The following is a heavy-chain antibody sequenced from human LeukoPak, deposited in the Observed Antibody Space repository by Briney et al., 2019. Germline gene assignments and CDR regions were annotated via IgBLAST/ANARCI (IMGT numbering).Heavy chain of an antibody. Sequence: PGGSLRLSCAASGFTFSSYSMNWVRQAPGKGLEWVSSISSSSSYIYYADSVKGRLTISRDNAKNSLYLQMNSLRAEDTAVYYCASESARYFDYWGQGTLVTVSS. CDR3: ASESARYFDY. CDR1: GFTFSSYS. CDR2: ISSSSSYI. J-gene: IGHJ4*02. V-gene: IGHV3-21*01.